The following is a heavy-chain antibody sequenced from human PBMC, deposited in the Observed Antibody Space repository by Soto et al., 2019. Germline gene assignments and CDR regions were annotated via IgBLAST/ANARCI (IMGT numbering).Heavy chain of an antibody. CDR2: INPNSGGT. CDR3: ARARGYSYGSYYYHGMDV. Sequence: GASVKVSCKASGYTFTGYYMHWVRQAPGQGLEWMGWINPNSGGTNYAQKFQGRVTMTRDTSTSTAYMELSRLRSDDTAVYYCARARGYSYGSYYYHGMDVWGQGTTVTVSS. CDR1: GYTFTGYY. D-gene: IGHD5-18*01. V-gene: IGHV1-2*02. J-gene: IGHJ6*02.